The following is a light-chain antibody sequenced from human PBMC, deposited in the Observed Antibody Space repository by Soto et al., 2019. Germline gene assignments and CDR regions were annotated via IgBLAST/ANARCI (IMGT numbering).Light chain of an antibody. CDR1: SSNVRGYNF. V-gene: IGLV2-14*01. CDR2: AVT. CDR3: SSYTSSNTLYV. J-gene: IGLJ1*01. Sequence: QSALTQPASVSGSLGQSITISCTGSSSNVRGYNFASWYQQRPGEAPKLMIYAVTNRPSGVSNRFSGSKSGNTASLTISGLQAEDEADYYCSSYTSSNTLYVFGTGTKVTVL.